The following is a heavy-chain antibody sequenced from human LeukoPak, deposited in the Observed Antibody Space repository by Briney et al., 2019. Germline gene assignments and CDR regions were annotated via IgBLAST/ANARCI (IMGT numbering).Heavy chain of an antibody. Sequence: ASVKVSCKASGYTFTGYYMHWVRRAPGQGLEWMGWINPNSGGTNYAQDFQGRVTITRDTSISTAYMELSRLRSDDTAVYYCARGRDSSSWYALDYWGQGTLVTVSS. J-gene: IGHJ4*02. CDR3: ARGRDSSSWYALDY. D-gene: IGHD6-13*01. CDR2: INPNSGGT. CDR1: GYTFTGYY. V-gene: IGHV1-2*02.